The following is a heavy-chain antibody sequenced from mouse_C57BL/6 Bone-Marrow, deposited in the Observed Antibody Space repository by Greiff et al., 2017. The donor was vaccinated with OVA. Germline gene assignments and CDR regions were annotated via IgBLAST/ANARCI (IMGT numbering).Heavy chain of an antibody. Sequence: QVQLQQSGAELVRPGASVTLSCTASGYTFTDYDMHWVKQTPVHGLEWIGAIDPETGGTAYNQKFKGKAILTADKSSGTAYMELRSLTSEDSAVYYCTRGYSNYYAMDYWGQGTSVTVSS. CDR3: TRGYSNYYAMDY. V-gene: IGHV1-15*01. J-gene: IGHJ4*01. CDR2: IDPETGGT. CDR1: GYTFTDYD. D-gene: IGHD2-5*01.